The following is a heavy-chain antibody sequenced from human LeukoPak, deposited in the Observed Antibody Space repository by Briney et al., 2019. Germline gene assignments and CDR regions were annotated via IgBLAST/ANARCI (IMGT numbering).Heavy chain of an antibody. CDR3: ARDGGCCSSTSCYEGRYYYHGMDV. CDR2: LWYDGSNK. Sequence: PGGSLRLSCAASGFTFSSYGMHWVRQAPGKGLEWVAVLWYDGSNKYYADSVKGRFSITRDNSKTTLYLKMTSLRAEDTAVYYGARDGGCCSSTSCYEGRYYYHGMDVWGQGTTVTVSS. D-gene: IGHD2-2*01. J-gene: IGHJ6*02. V-gene: IGHV3-33*01. CDR1: GFTFSSYG.